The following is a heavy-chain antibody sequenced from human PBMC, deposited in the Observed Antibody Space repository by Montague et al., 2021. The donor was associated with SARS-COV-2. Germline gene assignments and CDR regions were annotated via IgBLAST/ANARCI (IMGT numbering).Heavy chain of an antibody. D-gene: IGHD3-16*02. J-gene: IGHJ5*02. CDR2: INHSGST. CDR3: ARGYDYVWGSYRYLHWFDP. V-gene: IGHV4-34*01. CDR1: GGSFRGYY. Sequence: SETLSLTCAVYGGSFRGYYWSWIRQPPGKGLEWIGEINHSGSTNYNPSLKSRVTISVDTSKNQFSLKLSSVTAADTAVYYCARGYDYVWGSYRYLHWFDPWGQGTLVTVSS.